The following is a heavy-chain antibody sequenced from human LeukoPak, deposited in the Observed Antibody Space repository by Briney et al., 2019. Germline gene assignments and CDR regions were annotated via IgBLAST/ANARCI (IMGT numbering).Heavy chain of an antibody. J-gene: IGHJ4*02. CDR1: GFTFSSYA. D-gene: IGHD1-26*01. V-gene: IGHV3-23*01. CDR2: ISGSGGST. CDR3: EKSRWELLRVVDY. Sequence: GGSLRLCCAASGFTFSSYAMSWVRHAPGKGLERVSAISGSGGSTYYADSVKGRFTISRDNSKNTLYLQMNSLRAEDTAVYYCEKSRWELLRVVDYWGQGTLVTVSS.